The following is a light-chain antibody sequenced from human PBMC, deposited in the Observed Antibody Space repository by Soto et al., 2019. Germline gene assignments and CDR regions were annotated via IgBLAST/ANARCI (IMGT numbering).Light chain of an antibody. V-gene: IGKV3-20*01. CDR3: QQYGSSQYT. Sequence: EIVLTQSPGTLSLSPGERATVSCRASQGVNNNYLAWYQQKPGQAPRLLIYSASSRATGIPDRFSGSGSGTDFTLTISRLEPEDFAVYYCQQYGSSQYTFGQGTKLEIK. J-gene: IGKJ2*01. CDR2: SAS. CDR1: QGVNNNY.